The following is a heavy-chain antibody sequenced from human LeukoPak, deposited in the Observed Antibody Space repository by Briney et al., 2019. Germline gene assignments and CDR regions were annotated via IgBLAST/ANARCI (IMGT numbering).Heavy chain of an antibody. CDR3: VKDGPGVYDY. J-gene: IGHJ4*02. CDR1: GFTFSTSA. V-gene: IGHV3-64*05. CDR2: INSNGGST. D-gene: IGHD1-14*01. Sequence: GGSLRLSCSASGFTFSTSAMHWVRQAPGKRLEYVSSINSNGGSTYQADSVKGRFTISRDNSKNTLYFLIINLRDEDTAVYYCVKDGPGVYDYWGQGTLVTVSS.